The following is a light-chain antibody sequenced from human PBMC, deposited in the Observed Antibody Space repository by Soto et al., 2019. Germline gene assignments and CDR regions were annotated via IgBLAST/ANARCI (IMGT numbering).Light chain of an antibody. CDR1: QGISSA. V-gene: IGKV1D-13*01. CDR2: DAS. Sequence: AIQLTQSASSLSASVGDRVTITCRASQGISSALAWYQQKPGKAPKLLIYDASSLESGVPSRFSGSGSGTDFTLTISSLQPEDFATYYCQQFNNYPITFGQGPRLEIK. CDR3: QQFNNYPIT. J-gene: IGKJ5*01.